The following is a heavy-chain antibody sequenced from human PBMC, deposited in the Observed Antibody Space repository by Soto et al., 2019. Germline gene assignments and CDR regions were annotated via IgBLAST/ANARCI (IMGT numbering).Heavy chain of an antibody. D-gene: IGHD6-6*01. CDR1: GYTFTGCY. V-gene: IGHV1-2*04. CDR3: ARDKGSSLEQYYFDY. CDR2: INPNSGGT. J-gene: IGHJ4*02. Sequence: ASVKVSCKASGYTFTGCYMHWVRQAPGQGLEWMGWINPNSGGTNYAQKFQGWVTMTRDTSISTAYMELSRLRSDDTAVYYCARDKGSSLEQYYFDYWGQGTLVTVSS.